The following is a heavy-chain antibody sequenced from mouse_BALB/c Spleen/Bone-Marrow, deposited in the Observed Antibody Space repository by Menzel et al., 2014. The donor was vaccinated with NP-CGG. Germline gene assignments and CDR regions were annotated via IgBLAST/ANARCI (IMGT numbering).Heavy chain of an antibody. V-gene: IGHV3-8*02. D-gene: IGHD2-3*01. CDR3: ATYDGYYFDY. J-gene: IGHJ2*01. CDR2: ISYNGST. CDR1: GDSITGCY. Sequence: EVKLMESGPSLVKPSPTLSLTCSVTGDSITGCYWNWIRKFPGNKLEYMGYISYNGSTYYSASLTRGISLTQGTYKHQYCLQSDSVTTNSTASNYCATYDGYYFDYWGQGTTLTVSS.